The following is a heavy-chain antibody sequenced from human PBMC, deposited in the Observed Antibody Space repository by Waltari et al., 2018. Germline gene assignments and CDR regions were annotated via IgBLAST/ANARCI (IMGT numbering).Heavy chain of an antibody. CDR3: ARQGRNSGSYNY. V-gene: IGHV4-39*01. D-gene: IGHD1-26*01. J-gene: IGHJ4*02. CDR2: IDYSGST. CDR1: GGSISSSSYY. Sequence: QLQLQESGPGLVKPSETLSLTCTVSGGSISSSSYYWGWIRQPPGKGLEVIGSIDYSGSTYYNPSLKSRVTISVDTSKNQFSLKLSSVTAADTAVYYCARQGRNSGSYNYWGQGTLVTVSS.